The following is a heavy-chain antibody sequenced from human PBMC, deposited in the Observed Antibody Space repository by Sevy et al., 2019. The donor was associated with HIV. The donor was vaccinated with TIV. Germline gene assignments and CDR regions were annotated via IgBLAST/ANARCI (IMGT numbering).Heavy chain of an antibody. CDR3: AKVGPGYSSSWYLRYSPALGEYFQH. CDR2: ISVSGGST. Sequence: GGSLRLSCAASGFTFSSYAMSWVRQAPGKGLEWVSAISVSGGSTYYADSVKGRFTISRDNSKNTLYLQMNSLRAEDTAVYYCAKVGPGYSSSWYLRYSPALGEYFQHWGQGTLVTVSS. J-gene: IGHJ1*01. D-gene: IGHD6-13*01. V-gene: IGHV3-23*01. CDR1: GFTFSSYA.